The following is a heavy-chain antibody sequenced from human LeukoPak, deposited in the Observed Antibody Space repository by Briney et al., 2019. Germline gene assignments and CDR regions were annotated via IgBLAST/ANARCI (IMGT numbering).Heavy chain of an antibody. CDR3: ARVVMVRGVTALGH. D-gene: IGHD3-10*01. Sequence: ASVKVSCKASGYTFTSYDINWVRQATGQGLEWMGRMNPNSGNTGYAQKFQGRVTMTRNTSISTAYMELSSLRSEDTAVYYCARVVMVRGVTALGHWGQGTLVTVSS. CDR2: MNPNSGNT. CDR1: GYTFTSYD. J-gene: IGHJ4*02. V-gene: IGHV1-8*01.